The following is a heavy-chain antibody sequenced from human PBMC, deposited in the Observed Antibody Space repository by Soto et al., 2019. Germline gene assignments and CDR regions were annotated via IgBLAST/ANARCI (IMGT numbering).Heavy chain of an antibody. CDR2: ISHSGSGT. J-gene: IGHJ6*02. CDR3: VRHAKLTTVTANVGYYYGLDV. CDR1: GFTFINYD. Sequence: WGSLRLSCAASGFTFINYDMICFRHSPLKWLEWVSVISHSGSGTYYADSVKGRFTISRDNSKTTLFLQMNSLRAEDTALYYCVRHAKLTTVTANVGYYYGLDVWGQGTTVTVSS. D-gene: IGHD4-4*01. V-gene: IGHV3-23*01.